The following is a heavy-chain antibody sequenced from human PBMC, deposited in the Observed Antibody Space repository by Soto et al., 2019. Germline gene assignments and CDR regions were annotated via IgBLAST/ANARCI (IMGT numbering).Heavy chain of an antibody. CDR2: IYYSGST. CDR3: ARGTYYDFWSGYYTGLDYYGMDV. D-gene: IGHD3-3*01. CDR1: GGSISSSSYY. Sequence: SETLSLTCTVSGGSISSSSYYWGWIRQPPGKGLEWIGSIYYSGSTYYNPSLKSRVTISVDTSKNQFSLKLSSVTAADTAVYYCARGTYYDFWSGYYTGLDYYGMDVWGQGTTITVSS. V-gene: IGHV4-39*01. J-gene: IGHJ6*02.